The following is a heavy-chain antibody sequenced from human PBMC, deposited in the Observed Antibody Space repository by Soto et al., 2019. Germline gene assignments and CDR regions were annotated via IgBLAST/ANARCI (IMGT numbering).Heavy chain of an antibody. J-gene: IGHJ3*01. V-gene: IGHV3-48*01. CDR2: ISSSSGVI. D-gene: IGHD4-17*01. Sequence: EVQLVESGGGLVQPGGSLRLSCAASGFSINDYRMNWVRQAPGTGLEWLSYISSSSGVIYYADSVKGRFTSSRDNAKNSSYIQVNSLRAEDTAVYFCARDRAKAYPSADYGDYTIDAFALWGRGTMVTVSS. CDR1: GFSINDYR. CDR3: ARDRAKAYPSADYGDYTIDAFAL.